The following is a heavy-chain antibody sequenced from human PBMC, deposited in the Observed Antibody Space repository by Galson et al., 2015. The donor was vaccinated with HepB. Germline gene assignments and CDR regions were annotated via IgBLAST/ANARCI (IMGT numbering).Heavy chain of an antibody. CDR2: ISPHNGNT. Sequence: SVKVSCKASGYTFSSYSITWVRQAPGQGLEWVGWISPHNGNTNYAQNFQGRVTITTDTSTSTAYMELRSLRSDDTAVYYCARGALVVAVGATQNNWFDPWGRGTLVTVSS. J-gene: IGHJ5*02. D-gene: IGHD2-15*01. V-gene: IGHV1-18*01. CDR1: GYTFSSYS. CDR3: ARGALVVAVGATQNNWFDP.